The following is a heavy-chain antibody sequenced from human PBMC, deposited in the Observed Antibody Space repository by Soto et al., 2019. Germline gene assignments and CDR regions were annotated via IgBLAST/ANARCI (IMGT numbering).Heavy chain of an antibody. CDR3: ASDPPPGPAYSYYGMDV. CDR2: IIPIFGTA. CDR1: AGTFSSYA. V-gene: IGHV1-69*01. Sequence: KASAGTFSSYASSWVRQAPGQGLEWMGGIIPIFGTANYAQKFQGRVTITADESTRTAYMELSSLRSEDTAVYYCASDPPPGPAYSYYGMDVWGQGTTVTVSS. D-gene: IGHD2-8*02. J-gene: IGHJ6*02.